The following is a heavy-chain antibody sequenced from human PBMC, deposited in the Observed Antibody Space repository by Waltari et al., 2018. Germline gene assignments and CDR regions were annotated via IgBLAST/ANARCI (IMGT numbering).Heavy chain of an antibody. CDR1: GYTFTSYF. V-gene: IGHV1-46*03. CDR3: ARGLKYGDYASAY. Sequence: QVQLVQSGAEVKKPGASVRVSCMTSGYTFTSYFIHWVRQAPGQGLEWVGTINPSGGSTSCSQKFQDRVTVTMDAPTTTVYMDLSGLRSEDTAVYFCARGLKYGDYASAYWGQGTLVTVSS. J-gene: IGHJ4*02. D-gene: IGHD4-17*01. CDR2: INPSGGST.